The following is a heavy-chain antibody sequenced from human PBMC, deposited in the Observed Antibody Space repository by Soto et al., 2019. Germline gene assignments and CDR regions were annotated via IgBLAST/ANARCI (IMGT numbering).Heavy chain of an antibody. J-gene: IGHJ6*02. CDR2: INTHNGNT. D-gene: IGHD3-10*01. V-gene: IGHV1-18*01. CDR1: GYTFTTYV. Sequence: ASVKVSCKASGYTFTTYVISWVRQAPGEGLEWLGWINTHNGNTNYAQNLQGRVFMTADTSTNTAYMELRSLRSDDTAIYFCTREGSAPYYYYAMDAWGQGTTVTVS. CDR3: TREGSAPYYYYAMDA.